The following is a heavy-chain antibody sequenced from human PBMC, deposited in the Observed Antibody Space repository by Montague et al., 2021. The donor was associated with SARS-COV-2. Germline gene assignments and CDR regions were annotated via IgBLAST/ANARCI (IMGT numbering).Heavy chain of an antibody. V-gene: IGHV4-59*01. CDR2: IYYSGST. CDR3: ARDLPPSRPRNPV. CDR1: GGSISSYY. D-gene: IGHD2/OR15-2a*01. J-gene: IGHJ4*02. Sequence: SETLSLTCTVSGGSISSYYWSWIRQPPGKGLEWIGYIYYSGSTNYNPSLKSRVTISVDTSKNQFSLRLGSVTAADTAVYYCARDLPPSRPRNPVWGQGTLVTVSS.